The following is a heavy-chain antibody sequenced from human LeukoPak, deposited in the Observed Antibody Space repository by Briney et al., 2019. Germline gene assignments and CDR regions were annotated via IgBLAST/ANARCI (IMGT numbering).Heavy chain of an antibody. J-gene: IGHJ4*02. CDR3: ARCRGYSYGYADY. D-gene: IGHD5-18*01. Sequence: GGSLRLSCAASGFTFSSYSMNWVRQAPGKGLEWVSFISSGSSTIDYADSVKGRFTISRDNAKNSLYLQMNSLRAEDSAVYYCARCRGYSYGYADYWGQGTLVTVSA. CDR1: GFTFSSYS. CDR2: ISSGSSTI. V-gene: IGHV3-48*01.